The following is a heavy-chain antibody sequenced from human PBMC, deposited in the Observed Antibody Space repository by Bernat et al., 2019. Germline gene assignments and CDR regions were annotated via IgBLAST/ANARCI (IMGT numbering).Heavy chain of an antibody. CDR2: ISHDGSKK. CDR1: FSFSSYS. CDR3: ARVASLERGWYQEDFDY. D-gene: IGHD6-19*01. J-gene: IGHJ4*01. V-gene: IGHV3-30-3*01. Sequence: FSFSSYSVHWVRQAPGKGLEWVAVISHDGSKKYYTDSVKGRFTISRDNSKNTVYLQLNSMRGEDTAVYYCARVASLERGWYQEDFDYW.